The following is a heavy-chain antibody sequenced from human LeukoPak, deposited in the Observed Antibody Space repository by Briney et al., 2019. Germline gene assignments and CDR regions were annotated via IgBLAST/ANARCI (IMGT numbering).Heavy chain of an antibody. CDR2: IYHSGST. D-gene: IGHD7-27*01. CDR1: GYSISSGYY. V-gene: IGHV4-38-2*02. CDR3: ARDSGPYYFDY. Sequence: PSETLSLTCTVSGYSISSGYYWGWIRQPPGKGLEWIGSIYHSGSTYYNPSLKSRVTISVDTSKNQFSLKLSSVTAADTAVDYCARDSGPYYFDYWGQGTLVTVSS. J-gene: IGHJ4*02.